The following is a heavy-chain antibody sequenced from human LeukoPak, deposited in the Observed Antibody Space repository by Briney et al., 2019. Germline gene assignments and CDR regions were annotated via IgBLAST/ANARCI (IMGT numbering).Heavy chain of an antibody. J-gene: IGHJ5*02. D-gene: IGHD3-3*01. CDR2: IYTSGST. V-gene: IGHV4-4*07. Sequence: PSETLSLTCTVSGGSISSYYWSWIRQPAGKGLEWIGRIYTSGSTNYNPSLKSRVPMSVDTSKNQFSLKLSSVTAMDTAVYYCARDNHFYAFWSGYRTGNWFDPWGQGTLVTVSS. CDR3: ARDNHFYAFWSGYRTGNWFDP. CDR1: GGSISSYY.